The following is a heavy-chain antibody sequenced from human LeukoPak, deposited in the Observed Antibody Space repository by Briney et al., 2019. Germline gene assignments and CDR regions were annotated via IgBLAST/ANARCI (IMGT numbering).Heavy chain of an antibody. D-gene: IGHD2-2*01. CDR1: GHTFTGYY. CDR3: ARARRYCSSTSCYYYFDY. J-gene: IGHJ4*02. V-gene: IGHV1-8*02. Sequence: GASVKVSCKASGHTFTGYYIHWVRQAPGLGLEWMAWINPNSGNTGYAQKFQGRVTMTRNTSISTAYMELSSLRSEDTAVYYCARARRYCSSTSCYYYFDYWGQGTLVTVSS. CDR2: INPNSGNT.